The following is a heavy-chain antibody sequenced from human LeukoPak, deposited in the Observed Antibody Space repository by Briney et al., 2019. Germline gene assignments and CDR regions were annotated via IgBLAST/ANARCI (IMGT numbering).Heavy chain of an antibody. CDR3: ARVTVYYDWSGYFDY. CDR1: GFIFDNYG. Sequence: GGSLRLSCAASGFIFDNYGMSWVRQAPGKGLEWVSGINWNGAGTGYADSVKGRFTISRDKAKNSLYLQMNSLRAEDTALYYCARVTVYYDWSGYFDYWGQGTLVTVSS. D-gene: IGHD3-22*01. J-gene: IGHJ4*02. CDR2: INWNGAGT. V-gene: IGHV3-20*04.